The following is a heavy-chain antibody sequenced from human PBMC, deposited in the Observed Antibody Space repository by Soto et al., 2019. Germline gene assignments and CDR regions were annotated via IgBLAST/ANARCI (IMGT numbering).Heavy chain of an antibody. V-gene: IGHV1-69*12. CDR2: IIPIFGTA. Sequence: QVQLVQSGAEVKKPGSSVKVSCKASGGTFSSYAISWVRQAPGQGLEWMGGIIPIFGTANYAQKFQGRVTITADESTSTAYMELRSLRSEDTAVYYCARVVETSIAATGNWFDPWGQGTLVTVSS. CDR1: GGTFSSYA. CDR3: ARVVETSIAATGNWFDP. D-gene: IGHD6-6*01. J-gene: IGHJ5*02.